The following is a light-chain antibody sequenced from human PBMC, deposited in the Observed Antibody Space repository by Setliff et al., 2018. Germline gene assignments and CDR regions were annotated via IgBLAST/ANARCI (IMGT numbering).Light chain of an antibody. Sequence: QSALTQPASVSGSPGQSITFSCTGTSSDVGNYNLVSWYQQHPGKAPKLMIYEVSKRPSGVSNCFSGSKSGNTASLTISGLQAEDEANYYCCSYAGSSTYVFGTGTKVTVL. CDR2: EVS. J-gene: IGLJ1*01. CDR1: SSDVGNYNL. V-gene: IGLV2-23*02. CDR3: CSYAGSSTYV.